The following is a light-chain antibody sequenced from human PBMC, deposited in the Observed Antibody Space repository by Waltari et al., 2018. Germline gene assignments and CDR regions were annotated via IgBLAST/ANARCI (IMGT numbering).Light chain of an antibody. CDR2: DVS. V-gene: IGLV2-14*01. Sequence: QSALTQPASVSESPGQSITISCTGTSSDVGGYNYVSWYHKHIGKAPKLMIYDVSKRPSGVSISFFVSKSGNTASLTISGLQAEDEADYYCSSYTSSSTWVFGGGTKLTVL. CDR1: SSDVGGYNY. J-gene: IGLJ3*02. CDR3: SSYTSSSTWV.